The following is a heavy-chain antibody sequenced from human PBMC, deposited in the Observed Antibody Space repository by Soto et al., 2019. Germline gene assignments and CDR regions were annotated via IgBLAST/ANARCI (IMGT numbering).Heavy chain of an antibody. CDR3: VRVGYAYGNDP. D-gene: IGHD3-10*01. CDR1: GVTFSDYY. J-gene: IGHJ5*02. V-gene: IGHV3-11*01. Sequence: QVQLVESGGGLVKPGGSLRLSCAASGVTFSDYYMSWLRQAPGKWLEWVSYISPSGGTIYYADSVKGRFTLSRDNAKNSLYLQMNSLRAEDTAVYHCVRVGYAYGNDPWGQGTLVAVSS. CDR2: ISPSGGTI.